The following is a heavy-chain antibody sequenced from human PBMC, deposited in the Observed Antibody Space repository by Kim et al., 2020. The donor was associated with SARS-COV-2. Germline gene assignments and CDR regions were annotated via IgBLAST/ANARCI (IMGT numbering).Heavy chain of an antibody. J-gene: IGHJ5*02. Sequence: ADSVRGRFAISRDNAKNMLYLQMNRLTPDDSAIYYCAREGETTATDNWYDPWGQGTLVTVS. CDR3: AREGETTATDNWYDP. V-gene: IGHV3-30*09. D-gene: IGHD1-1*01.